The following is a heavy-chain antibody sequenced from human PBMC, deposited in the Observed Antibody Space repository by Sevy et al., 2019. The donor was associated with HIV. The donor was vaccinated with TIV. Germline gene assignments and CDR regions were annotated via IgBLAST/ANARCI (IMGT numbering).Heavy chain of an antibody. Sequence: GGSLRLSCTASGFTFGDYAMSWVRQAPGKGLEWVGFIRSEAYGGTTEYAASVKGRFTISRDDSKSIAYLQMNSLKTEDTAVYYCTRAYCGGDCFSYYYYYMDVWGKGTTVTVS. J-gene: IGHJ6*03. CDR2: IRSEAYGGTT. D-gene: IGHD2-21*01. CDR1: GFTFGDYA. V-gene: IGHV3-49*04. CDR3: TRAYCGGDCFSYYYYYMDV.